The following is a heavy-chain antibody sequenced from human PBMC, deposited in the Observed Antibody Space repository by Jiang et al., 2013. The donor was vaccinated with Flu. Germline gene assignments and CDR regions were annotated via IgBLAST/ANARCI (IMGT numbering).Heavy chain of an antibody. D-gene: IGHD3-10*01. J-gene: IGHJ6*02. V-gene: IGHV4-59*12. CDR1: GGSINAYY. CDR2: IHYSGNT. CDR3: ARDYWYEGSGTYGLDA. Sequence: GLVKPSETLSLTCTVSGGSINAYYWSWIRQPPGEGLEWIGYIHYSGNTNYNPSLKGRVTISIDRSKKQFSLTLSSVTAADTAVYYCARDYWYEGSGTYGLDAWGQGTTVTASS.